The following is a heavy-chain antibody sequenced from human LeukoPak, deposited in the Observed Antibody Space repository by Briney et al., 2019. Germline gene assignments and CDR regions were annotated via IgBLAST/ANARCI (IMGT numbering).Heavy chain of an antibody. CDR1: GYTFTSYD. J-gene: IGHJ6*02. CDR3: ARVRSRGYDFWSGYYYYYYGMDV. CDR2: MNPNSGNT. Sequence: ASVTVSCKASGYTFTSYDINWVRQATGQGLEWMGWMNPNSGNTGYAQKFQGRVTMTRNTSISTAYMELSSLRSEDTAVYYCARVRSRGYDFWSGYYYYYYGMDVWGQGTTVTVSS. D-gene: IGHD3-3*01. V-gene: IGHV1-8*01.